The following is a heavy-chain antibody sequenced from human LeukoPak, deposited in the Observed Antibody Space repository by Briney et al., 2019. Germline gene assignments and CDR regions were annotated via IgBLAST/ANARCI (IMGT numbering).Heavy chain of an antibody. V-gene: IGHV4-39*01. J-gene: IGHJ3*01. CDR1: GGSISSTNYY. Sequence: KPSETLSLTCTVSGGSISSTNYYWGWIRQPPGKGLEWIGSIYYSGSTYYNPSLKSRVTISVDTSKNQFSLRLSSVTAADTAMYYCAHFRGGAFDFWGQGQWSPSLQ. D-gene: IGHD3-16*01. CDR3: AHFRGGAFDF. CDR2: IYYSGST.